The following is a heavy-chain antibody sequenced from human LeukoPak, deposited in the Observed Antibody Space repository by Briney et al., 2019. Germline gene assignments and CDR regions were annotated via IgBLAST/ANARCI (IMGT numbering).Heavy chain of an antibody. CDR2: MNPNSGNT. CDR1: GYTFTGYD. D-gene: IGHD5-12*01. J-gene: IGHJ4*02. Sequence: ASVKVSCKASGYTFTGYDINWVRQATGQGLEWMGWMNPNSGNTGYAQKFQGRVTMTKNTSISTAYMELSSMRSEDTAVYYCARGYSGYIDYWGQGTLVTVSS. V-gene: IGHV1-8*01. CDR3: ARGYSGYIDY.